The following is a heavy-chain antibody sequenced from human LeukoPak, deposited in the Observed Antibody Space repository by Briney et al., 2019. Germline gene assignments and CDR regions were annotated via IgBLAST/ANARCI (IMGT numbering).Heavy chain of an antibody. CDR1: GFTFDDYA. D-gene: IGHD5-18*01. V-gene: IGHV3-9*01. J-gene: IGHJ4*02. CDR3: ARVLDTAMGAGGDY. CDR2: ISWNSGYI. Sequence: GGSLRLSCAASGFTFDDYAMHWVRQAPGKGLEWVSGISWNSGYIGYADSVKGRFTISRDSAKNSLYLQMNSLRPDDTAVYYCARVLDTAMGAGGDYWGQGTLVTVSS.